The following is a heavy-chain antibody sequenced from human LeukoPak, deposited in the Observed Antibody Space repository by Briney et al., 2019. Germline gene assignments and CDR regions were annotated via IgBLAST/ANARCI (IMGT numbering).Heavy chain of an antibody. V-gene: IGHV3-21*01. CDR3: ARGNQGGSFDY. J-gene: IGHJ4*02. D-gene: IGHD1-14*01. CDR1: GFTFSSYS. Sequence: KTGGSLRLSCAASGFTFSSYSMNWVRQAPGKGLEWVSSISYSSSYIYYADSVKGRFTISRDNAKNSLYLQMNSLRAEDTAVYYCARGNQGGSFDYWGQGTLVTVSS. CDR2: ISYSSSYI.